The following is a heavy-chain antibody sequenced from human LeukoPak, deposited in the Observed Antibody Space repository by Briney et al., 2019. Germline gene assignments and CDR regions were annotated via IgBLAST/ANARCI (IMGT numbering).Heavy chain of an antibody. CDR2: VNPNSGGT. CDR1: GYTFTGYY. CDR3: ARDRQYSSGWYPYFDY. D-gene: IGHD6-19*01. J-gene: IGHJ4*02. V-gene: IGHV1-2*02. Sequence: ASVKVSCKASGYTFTGYYMHWVRQAPGQGLEWMGWVNPNSGGTNYAQKFQGRVTMTRDTSISTAYMELSRLRSDDTAVYYCARDRQYSSGWYPYFDYWGQGTLVTVSS.